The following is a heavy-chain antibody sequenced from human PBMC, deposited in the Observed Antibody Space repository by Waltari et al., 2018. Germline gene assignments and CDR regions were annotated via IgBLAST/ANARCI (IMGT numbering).Heavy chain of an antibody. CDR3: ARCSGGSCYCDY. J-gene: IGHJ4*02. CDR2: MNPNSGNT. CDR1: GYTFTSYA. D-gene: IGHD2-15*01. Sequence: QVQLVQSGAEVKKPGASVTVSCTASGYTFTSYALNWVRQATGQGLEWMGWMNPNSGNTGYAQKFQGRVTMTRNTSISTAYMELSSLRSEDTAVYYCARCSGGSCYCDYWGQGTLVTVSS. V-gene: IGHV1-8*01.